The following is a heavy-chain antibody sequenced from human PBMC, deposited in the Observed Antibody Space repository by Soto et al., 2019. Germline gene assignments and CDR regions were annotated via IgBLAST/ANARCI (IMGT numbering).Heavy chain of an antibody. CDR3: ARGSTIVRGAPSWFDP. D-gene: IGHD3-10*01. J-gene: IGHJ5*02. CDR1: GGTFSRYT. V-gene: IGHV1-69*02. CDR2: IIPIAAIA. Sequence: ASVKVSCKASGGTFSRYTINWVRQPPGQGLEWMGRIIPIAAIANYTQKFQGRVTITVDKSSTTAYMELSSLRSDDTAVYYCARGSTIVRGAPSWFDPWGQGTLVTVSS.